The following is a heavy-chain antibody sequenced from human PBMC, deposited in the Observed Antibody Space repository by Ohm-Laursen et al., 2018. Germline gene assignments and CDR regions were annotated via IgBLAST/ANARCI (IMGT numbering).Heavy chain of an antibody. V-gene: IGHV4-38-2*01. CDR2: IYHSGST. CDR3: ARGLWWFDP. Sequence: GTLSLTCAVSGYSISSGYFWGWIRQPPGKGLEWIGTIYHSGSTYYNPSLKSRVTIAVDTSKNQFSLKQCSATAADTALYYCARGLWWFDPWGQGTLVTVSS. J-gene: IGHJ5*02. CDR1: GYSISSGYF.